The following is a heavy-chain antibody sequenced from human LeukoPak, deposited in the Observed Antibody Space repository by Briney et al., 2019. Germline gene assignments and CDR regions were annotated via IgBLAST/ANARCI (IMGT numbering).Heavy chain of an antibody. V-gene: IGHV1-2*02. Sequence: ASVKVSCKASGYTFTGYYMYWVRQAPEQGLEWMGWINPNSGGTNYAQKFQGRVTMTRDTSISTAYMELTRLTSDDTAVYYCARGAGGNYISPIDYWGQGTLVTVSS. CDR2: INPNSGGT. D-gene: IGHD4-23*01. J-gene: IGHJ4*02. CDR1: GYTFTGYY. CDR3: ARGAGGNYISPIDY.